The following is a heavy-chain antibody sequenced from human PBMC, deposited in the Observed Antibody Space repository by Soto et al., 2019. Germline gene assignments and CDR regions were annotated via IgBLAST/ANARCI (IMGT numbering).Heavy chain of an antibody. D-gene: IGHD2-8*01. CDR1: GGSISSGGYY. V-gene: IGHV4-31*03. CDR2: IYYSGST. Sequence: SETLSLTCTVSGGSISSGGYYWSWIRQHPGKGLEWIGYIYYSGSTYYNPSLKSRVTISVDTSKNQFSLKLSSVTAADTAVYYCAREGKYCTNGVCSTGAFDIWGQGTMVNVSS. CDR3: AREGKYCTNGVCSTGAFDI. J-gene: IGHJ3*02.